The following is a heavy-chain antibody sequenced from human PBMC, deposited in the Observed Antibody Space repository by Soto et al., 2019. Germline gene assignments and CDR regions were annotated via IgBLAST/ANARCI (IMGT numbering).Heavy chain of an antibody. CDR2: ISKNGIDI. CDR3: APRKSGSFNIGAFDI. D-gene: IGHD3-10*01. J-gene: IGHJ3*02. CDR1: GFSFSTYE. Sequence: GSLRLSCAASGFSFSTYEMNWVRQAPGKGLEWVSYISKNGIDIYYADSVKGRFTISRDNANNSLFLQMNSLRAEDTAVYYCAPRKSGSFNIGAFDIWGQGTMVTVSS. V-gene: IGHV3-48*03.